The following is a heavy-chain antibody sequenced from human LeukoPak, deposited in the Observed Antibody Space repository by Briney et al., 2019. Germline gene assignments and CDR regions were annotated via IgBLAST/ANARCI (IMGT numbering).Heavy chain of an antibody. CDR1: GFTFSSYA. D-gene: IGHD5-24*01. Sequence: GGSLRLSCAASGFTFSSYAMHWVRQAPGKGLEWVAVISYDGSNKYYADSVKGRFTISRDNSKNTLYLQMNSLRAEDTAVYYCARDEEMATLIDWGQGTLVTVSS. CDR3: ARDEEMATLID. J-gene: IGHJ4*02. V-gene: IGHV3-30*04. CDR2: ISYDGSNK.